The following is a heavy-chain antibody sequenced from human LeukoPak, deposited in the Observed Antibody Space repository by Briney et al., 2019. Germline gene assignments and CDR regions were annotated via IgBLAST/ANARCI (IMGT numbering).Heavy chain of an antibody. CDR3: ARDIEAAGFFLDY. Sequence: PGGSLRLSCAASGFTFSSYSMNWVRQAPGKGLEWVSYISSSSSTIYYADSVKGRFTISRDNAKNSLYLQMNSLRAEDTAVYYCARDIEAAGFFLDYWGRGSLVTVSS. J-gene: IGHJ4*02. CDR1: GFTFSSYS. D-gene: IGHD6-13*01. V-gene: IGHV3-48*01. CDR2: ISSSSSTI.